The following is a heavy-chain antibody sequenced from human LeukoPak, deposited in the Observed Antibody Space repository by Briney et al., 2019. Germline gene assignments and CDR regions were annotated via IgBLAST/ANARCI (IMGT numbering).Heavy chain of an antibody. V-gene: IGHV1-8*01. Sequence: ASVKVSCKASGYTFTSYDINWVRQATGQGLEWMGWMNPNSGNTGYAQKFQGRVTMTRNTSISTAYMELSSLRSEDTAVYYCARVSYYYGSGSSNLGYWGQGTLVTVSS. CDR1: GYTFTSYD. J-gene: IGHJ4*02. CDR3: ARVSYYYGSGSSNLGY. CDR2: MNPNSGNT. D-gene: IGHD3-10*01.